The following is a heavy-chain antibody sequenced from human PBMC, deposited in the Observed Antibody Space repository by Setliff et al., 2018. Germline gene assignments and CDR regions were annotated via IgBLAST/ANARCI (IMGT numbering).Heavy chain of an antibody. CDR1: GFPFSTYW. D-gene: IGHD6-13*01. CDR3: AKSGIAAAGTAPFDY. V-gene: IGHV3-74*01. J-gene: IGHJ4*02. CDR2: INGDGTIT. Sequence: GSLRLSCAASGFPFSTYWLNWVRQAPGQGLVWVSRINGDGTITDYADSVKGRFTISRDNAKNTLYLQMNSLRAEDTAMYYCAKSGIAAAGTAPFDYWGQGTLVTVSS.